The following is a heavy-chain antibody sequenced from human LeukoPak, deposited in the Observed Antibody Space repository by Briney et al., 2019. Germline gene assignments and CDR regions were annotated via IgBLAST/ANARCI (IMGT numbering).Heavy chain of an antibody. CDR1: GFTFSSYS. J-gene: IGHJ4*02. D-gene: IGHD3-22*01. V-gene: IGHV3-30*03. Sequence: QPGGSLRLSCAASGFTFSSYSMNWVRQAPGKGLEWVATISYDGDNKYYADSVKGRFTISRDNSKNTLYLQMNSLRAEDTAVYYCARGRNPVAISGYFDYWGQGTLVTVSS. CDR3: ARGRNPVAISGYFDY. CDR2: ISYDGDNK.